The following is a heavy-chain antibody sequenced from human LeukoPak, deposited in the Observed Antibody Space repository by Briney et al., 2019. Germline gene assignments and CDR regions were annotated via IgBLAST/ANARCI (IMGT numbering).Heavy chain of an antibody. V-gene: IGHV3-30*18. Sequence: PGMSLRLSCAASGFTFSSYGMHWVRQAPGKGLEWVAVISYDGSNKYYADSVKGRFTISRDNSKNTLYLQINSLRAEDTAVYYCAKLAPAAAGTSPLDYWGQGTLVTVSS. CDR1: GFTFSSYG. CDR2: ISYDGSNK. J-gene: IGHJ4*02. D-gene: IGHD6-13*01. CDR3: AKLAPAAAGTSPLDY.